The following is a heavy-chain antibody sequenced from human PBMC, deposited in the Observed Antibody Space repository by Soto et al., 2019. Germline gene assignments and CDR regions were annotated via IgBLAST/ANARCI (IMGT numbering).Heavy chain of an antibody. V-gene: IGHV3-21*01. CDR2: ISSSSSYI. CDR3: ARDLQLLWFGEFLGA. D-gene: IGHD3-10*01. CDR1: GFTFSSYS. J-gene: IGHJ5*02. Sequence: GGSLRLSCAASGFTFSSYSMNWVRQAPGKGLEWVSSISSSSSYIYYADSVKGRFTISRDNAKNSLYLQMYSLRAEDTAVYYCARDLQLLWFGEFLGAWGQGTLVTVS.